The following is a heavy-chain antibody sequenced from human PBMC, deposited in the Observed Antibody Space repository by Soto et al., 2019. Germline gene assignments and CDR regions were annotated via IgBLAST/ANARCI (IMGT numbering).Heavy chain of an antibody. D-gene: IGHD6-19*01. CDR2: INSSGGST. CDR1: GYTFTSYY. CDR3: ARDGRSSYSSGWYYFDY. Sequence: QVQLLQSGAEVKKPGSSVKVSFKASGYTFTSYYMHWVRQAPGHGREWMGIINSSGGSTSYAQKFQGRVTMTSYTSTRTGYMELRSLTSEGTAVYYCARDGRSSYSSGWYYFDYWGQGTLVNVSS. J-gene: IGHJ4*02. V-gene: IGHV1-46*01.